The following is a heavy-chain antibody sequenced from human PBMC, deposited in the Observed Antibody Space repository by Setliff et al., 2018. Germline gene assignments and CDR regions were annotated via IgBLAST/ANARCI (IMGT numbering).Heavy chain of an antibody. Sequence: ASVKVSCKASGYTFTSYDINWVRQATGQGLEWMGWTNLNSGNTGYAQKFQGRVTITADESTSTAYMELSSLRSEDTAVYYCASSRDYNFWSGYYSPLDYWGQGTLVTVSS. D-gene: IGHD3-3*01. CDR2: TNLNSGNT. J-gene: IGHJ4*02. V-gene: IGHV1-8*03. CDR3: ASSRDYNFWSGYYSPLDY. CDR1: GYTFTSYD.